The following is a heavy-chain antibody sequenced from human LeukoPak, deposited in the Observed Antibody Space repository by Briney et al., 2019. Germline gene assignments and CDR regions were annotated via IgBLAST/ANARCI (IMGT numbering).Heavy chain of an antibody. J-gene: IGHJ5*02. CDR3: ARVAAARKNWFDP. CDR1: GYTLTELS. V-gene: IGHV1-24*01. Sequence: ETSVKVSCKVSGYTLTELSMHWVRQAPGKGLEWMGGFDPEDGETIYAQKFQGRVTMTEDTSTDTAYMELSSLRSEDTAVYYCARVAAARKNWFDPWGQGTLVTVSS. CDR2: FDPEDGET. D-gene: IGHD6-13*01.